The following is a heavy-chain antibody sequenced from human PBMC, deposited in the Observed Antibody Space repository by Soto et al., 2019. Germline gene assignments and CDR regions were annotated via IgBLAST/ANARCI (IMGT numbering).Heavy chain of an antibody. D-gene: IGHD6-19*01. V-gene: IGHV3-23*01. CDR3: AKGSYSSGWQYFDY. CDR1: GFTFTSFA. CDR2: ISGSGGST. J-gene: IGHJ4*02. Sequence: EVQLLESGGGLVQPGGSLRLSCAASGFTFTSFALTWVRQAPGKGLEWVSAISGSGGSTYYADSVKGRFTISRDNSKNTLYLQMNSLRAEDTAVYYCAKGSYSSGWQYFDYWGQGTLVTVSS.